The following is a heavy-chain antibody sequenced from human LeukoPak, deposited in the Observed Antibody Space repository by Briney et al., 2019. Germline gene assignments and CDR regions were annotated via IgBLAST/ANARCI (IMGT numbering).Heavy chain of an antibody. CDR3: ARETINCGGDCFDY. J-gene: IGHJ4*02. V-gene: IGHV3-48*03. D-gene: IGHD2-21*01. CDR2: IDTSGNSK. Sequence: GGSLRLSCGASGFILSDYEVNWVRQAPGKGLEWIAYIDTSGNSKFHADSLKGRFTISRDNAKNSVFLQVDSLRAEDTAVYYCARETINCGGDCFDYWGQGTLVTVSS. CDR1: GFILSDYE.